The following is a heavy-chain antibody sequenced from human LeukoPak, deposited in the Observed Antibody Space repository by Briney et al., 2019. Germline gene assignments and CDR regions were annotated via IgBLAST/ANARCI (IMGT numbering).Heavy chain of an antibody. D-gene: IGHD4-23*01. CDR3: ARGDGGNSGEYWFDP. Sequence: SQTLSLTCTVSGGSISSGTSYWSWIRQHPGKGPEWIGYIYYTGTTYYNPSLKSRVTISVDTSKNQFSLKLSSVTAADTAVYYCARGDGGNSGEYWFDPWGQGTLVTVSS. CDR1: GGSISSGTSY. V-gene: IGHV4-31*03. CDR2: IYYTGTT. J-gene: IGHJ5*02.